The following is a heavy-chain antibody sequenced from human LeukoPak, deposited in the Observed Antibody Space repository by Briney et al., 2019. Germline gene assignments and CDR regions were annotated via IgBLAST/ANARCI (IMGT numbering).Heavy chain of an antibody. CDR3: TKEGGPMAVTTERYSFDQ. J-gene: IGHJ4*02. CDR1: GFTFSNYG. D-gene: IGHD4-17*01. Sequence: GRSLRLSCAASGFTFSNYGMHWVRQAPGKGLEWVAVVSNDGRVQYYADSVKGRFTISRDNSKNTLSLQMNSLRAEDTAVYYCTKEGGPMAVTTERYSFDQCGQGTLVTVSS. V-gene: IGHV3-30*18. CDR2: VSNDGRVQ.